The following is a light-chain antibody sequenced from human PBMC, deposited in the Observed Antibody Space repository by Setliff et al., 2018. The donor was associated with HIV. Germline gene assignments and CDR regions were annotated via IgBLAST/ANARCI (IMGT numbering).Light chain of an antibody. Sequence: QSALTQPASVSGSPGQSITISCTGTSSDIGSSKFVSWYQQHPGKAPKVMIYNVDKRPSGVSNRFSGSKSGNTASLTISGLQIEDEADYFCSSNSINNRYVVASGTKVTVL. V-gene: IGLV2-14*03. CDR2: NVD. J-gene: IGLJ1*01. CDR1: SSDIGSSKF. CDR3: SSNSINNRYV.